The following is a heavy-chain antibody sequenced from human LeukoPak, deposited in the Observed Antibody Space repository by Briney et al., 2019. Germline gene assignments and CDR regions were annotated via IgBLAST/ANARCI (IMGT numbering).Heavy chain of an antibody. V-gene: IGHV3-11*06. CDR3: ARSTYDILTGYSDWFDP. D-gene: IGHD3-9*01. CDR2: ISISSSYT. J-gene: IGHJ5*02. Sequence: GGSLRLFCAASGFTFSDYYMSWIRQAPGKGLDGVSYISISSSYTNYADSVQGRFTISRDNAKNSLYLQMNSLRAEDTAVYYCARSTYDILTGYSDWFDPWGQGTLVTVSS. CDR1: GFTFSDYY.